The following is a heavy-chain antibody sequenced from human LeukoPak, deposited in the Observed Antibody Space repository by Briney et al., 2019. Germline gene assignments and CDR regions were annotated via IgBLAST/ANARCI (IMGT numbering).Heavy chain of an antibody. V-gene: IGHV3-53*01. CDR2: IYSGGST. J-gene: IGHJ6*02. CDR1: GFTVSSNY. CDR3: AKGEDQDWNYHYYYYGMDV. Sequence: GGSLRLSCAASGFTVSSNYMSWVRQAPGKGLEWVSVIYSGGSTYYADSVKGRFTISRDNSKNTLYLQINSLRAEDTAVYYCAKGEDQDWNYHYYYYGMDVWGQGTTVTVSS. D-gene: IGHD1-7*01.